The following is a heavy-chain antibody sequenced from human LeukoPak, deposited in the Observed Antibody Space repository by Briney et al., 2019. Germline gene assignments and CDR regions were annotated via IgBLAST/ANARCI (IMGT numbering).Heavy chain of an antibody. CDR3: ARDLVGTTLDHYYMDV. J-gene: IGHJ6*03. D-gene: IGHD1-7*01. CDR1: GGTFSSYA. V-gene: IGHV1-69*13. CDR2: IIPIFGTA. Sequence: SVKVSCKASGGTFSSYAISWVRQAPGQGLEWMGGIIPIFGTANYAQKFQGRVTITADESTSTAYMELSSLRSEDTAVYYCARDLVGTTLDHYYMDVWGKGTTVTVSS.